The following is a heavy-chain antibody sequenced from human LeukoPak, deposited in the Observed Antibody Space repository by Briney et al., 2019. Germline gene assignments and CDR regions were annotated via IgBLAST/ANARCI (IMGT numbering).Heavy chain of an antibody. CDR2: INWDSRNI. J-gene: IGHJ4*02. CDR3: ARGENGSFDH. Sequence: GGSLRLSCATSGFNFGDYVMQWVRQAPGKGLEWVSAINWDSRNIGYADSVRGRFTISRDNARNSLYMEMNDLIAEDTAFYYCARGENGSFDHWGQGTLVIVSS. CDR1: GFNFGDYV. V-gene: IGHV3-9*01. D-gene: IGHD3-10*01.